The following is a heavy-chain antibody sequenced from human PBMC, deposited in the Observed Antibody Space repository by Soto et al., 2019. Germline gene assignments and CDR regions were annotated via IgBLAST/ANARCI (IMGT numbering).Heavy chain of an antibody. J-gene: IGHJ6*03. V-gene: IGHV1-2*02. CDR1: GDSFNDYY. D-gene: IGHD5-12*01. CDR2: INPNGGVT. Sequence: GASGKVSCKTSGDSFNDYYIHWVRQAPGQGLEWMGWINPNGGVTKYAQKFRGRVTVTRDTSIRTVYMELSSLRSDDTAVYYCARESGGATATLDYYYFYMDVWGKGTTVTVS. CDR3: ARESGGATATLDYYYFYMDV.